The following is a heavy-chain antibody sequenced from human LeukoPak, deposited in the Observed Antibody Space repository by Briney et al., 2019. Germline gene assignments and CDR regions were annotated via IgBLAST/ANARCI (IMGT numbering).Heavy chain of an antibody. D-gene: IGHD3-10*01. CDR3: ASRGELLWFGELWVH. J-gene: IGHJ4*02. Sequence: SETLSLTCAVSGYSISSGYYWGWIRQPPGKGLEWIGSIYHSGSTYYNPSLKSRVTISVDTSKNQFSLKLSSVTAADTAVYYCASRGELLWFGELWVHWGQGTLVTVSS. V-gene: IGHV4-38-2*01. CDR1: GYSISSGYY. CDR2: IYHSGST.